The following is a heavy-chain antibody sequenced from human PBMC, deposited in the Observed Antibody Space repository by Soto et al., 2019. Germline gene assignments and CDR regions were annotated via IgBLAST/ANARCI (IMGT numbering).Heavy chain of an antibody. CDR2: IYYSGST. CDR1: GGSISSGGYY. J-gene: IGHJ5*02. Sequence: QVQLQESGPGLVKPSQTLSLTCTVSGGSISSGGYYWSWIRQHPGKGLEWIGYIYYSGSTYYNPSLQSRVTVSVDTSKTQFSLKLSSVTAADTAVYYCARGTVDIVVVPAATRNWFDPWGQGTLVTVSS. D-gene: IGHD2-2*01. CDR3: ARGTVDIVVVPAATRNWFDP. V-gene: IGHV4-31*03.